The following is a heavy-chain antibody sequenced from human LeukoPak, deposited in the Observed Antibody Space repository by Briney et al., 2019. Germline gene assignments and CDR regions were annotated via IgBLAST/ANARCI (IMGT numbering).Heavy chain of an antibody. V-gene: IGHV4-39*01. Sequence: SETLSLTCTVSGGSISSSSYYWGRIRQPPGKGLEWIGSIYYSGSTYYNPSLKSRVTISVDTSKNQFSLKLNSVTAADTAMYYCATPYHYDNRGSAFDIWGQGTMVTVSS. CDR1: GGSISSSSYY. D-gene: IGHD3-22*01. CDR2: IYYSGST. J-gene: IGHJ3*02. CDR3: ATPYHYDNRGSAFDI.